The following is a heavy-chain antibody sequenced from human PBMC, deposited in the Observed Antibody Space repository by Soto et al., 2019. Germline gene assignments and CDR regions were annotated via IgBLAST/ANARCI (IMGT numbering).Heavy chain of an antibody. J-gene: IGHJ4*02. Sequence: PSETLSLTCTVAGGSVFSSSSLWVWIRQSPGKGLEWLGQIFYTGTTYYNPSLGSRITMSVDSSKSLFSLRLSSVTAADTALYYCARLGRITELSGPWYKLEKWGRGILVTVSS. CDR2: IFYTGTT. CDR3: ARLGRITELSGPWYKLEK. CDR1: GGSVFSSSSL. D-gene: IGHD1-1*01. V-gene: IGHV4-39*02.